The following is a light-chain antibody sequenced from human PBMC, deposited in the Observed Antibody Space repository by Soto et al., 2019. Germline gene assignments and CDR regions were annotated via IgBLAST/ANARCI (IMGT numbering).Light chain of an antibody. CDR2: GAS. CDR3: QQRSNWPLT. J-gene: IGKJ5*01. Sequence: EIVLTQSPGTLSLSPGEGATLACRASQSVRSTYLAWYQQKPGQAPRLLIYGASSRATGIPARFSASGTGTDFTLTISRLEPEDFAVYYCQQRSNWPLTFGQGTRLEIK. CDR1: QSVRSTY. V-gene: IGKV3D-20*02.